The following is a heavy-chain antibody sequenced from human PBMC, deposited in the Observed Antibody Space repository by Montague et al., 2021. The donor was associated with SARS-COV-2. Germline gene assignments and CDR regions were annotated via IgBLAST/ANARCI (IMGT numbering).Heavy chain of an antibody. V-gene: IGHV4-34*01. CDR3: AMRGGALDAFDI. Sequence: SETLSLTCVVYGGSFSGYYWSWIRQPPGKGLEWIEEINHSGSTYYNPSLKSRVTISVDTSKNQFSLKLSSVTAADTAVYYCAMRGGALDAFDIWGQGTMVIVSS. D-gene: IGHD4-17*01. CDR2: INHSGST. J-gene: IGHJ3*02. CDR1: GGSFSGYY.